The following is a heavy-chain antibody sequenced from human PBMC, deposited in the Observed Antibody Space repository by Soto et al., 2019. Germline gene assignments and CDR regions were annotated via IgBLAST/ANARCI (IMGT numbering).Heavy chain of an antibody. D-gene: IGHD3-22*01. Sequence: ASVKVSCKASGGTFGSDAITWVRQAPGQGLEWVGRIIPIFGTTNYAQNLQGRVTISADKSTLTSYMELHSLTSDDTALYYCARDRTDSGYYTNWLDPWGQGTQVSVSS. CDR2: IIPIFGTT. J-gene: IGHJ5*02. V-gene: IGHV1-69*06. CDR1: GGTFGSDA. CDR3: ARDRTDSGYYTNWLDP.